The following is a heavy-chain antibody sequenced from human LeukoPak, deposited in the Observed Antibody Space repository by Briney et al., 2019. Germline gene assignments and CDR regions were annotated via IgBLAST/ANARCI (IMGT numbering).Heavy chain of an antibody. CDR1: GFTFTNYW. V-gene: IGHV3-7*01. J-gene: IGHJ5*02. CDR3: ASSTYSSSPS. Sequence: GGSLRLSCAASGFTFTNYWMIWVRQAPGKGLEWGANINEDGSQKYYVGSVEGRFTISRDNAKNSLYLQMDSLRAEDTAVYYCASSTYSSSPSWGQGTLVTVSS. CDR2: INEDGSQK. D-gene: IGHD6-6*01.